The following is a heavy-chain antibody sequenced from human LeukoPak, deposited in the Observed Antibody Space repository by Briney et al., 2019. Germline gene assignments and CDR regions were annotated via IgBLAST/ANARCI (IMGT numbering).Heavy chain of an antibody. CDR2: ISLAGQT. V-gene: IGHV4-4*02. CDR1: GGSISGTNW. Sequence: SGTLSLTCGVSGGSISGTNWWSWVRQPPGQGLEWIGEISLAGQTNYNPSLNGRVTMSLDKSSNRLSLHLTSVTAADTATYYCSRESGPFCPFGYWGQGTLVIVSS. CDR3: SRESGPFCPFGY. D-gene: IGHD1-26*01. J-gene: IGHJ4*02.